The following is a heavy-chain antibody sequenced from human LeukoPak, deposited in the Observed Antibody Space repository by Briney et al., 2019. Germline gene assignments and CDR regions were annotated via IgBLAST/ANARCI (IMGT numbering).Heavy chain of an antibody. J-gene: IGHJ3*02. Sequence: GGSLRLSCAASGFTFSSYAMSWVRQAPGKGLEWISSISSSSSYIYYADSVKGRFTISRDNSKNTLYLQMNSLRAEDTAVYYCARARYDFWSGYYPQDAFDIWGQGTMVTVSS. CDR3: ARARYDFWSGYYPQDAFDI. V-gene: IGHV3-21*01. D-gene: IGHD3-3*01. CDR2: ISSSSSYI. CDR1: GFTFSSYA.